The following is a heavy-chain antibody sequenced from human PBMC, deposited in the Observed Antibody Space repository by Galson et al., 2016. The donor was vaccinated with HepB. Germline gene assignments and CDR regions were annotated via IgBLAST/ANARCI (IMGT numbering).Heavy chain of an antibody. V-gene: IGHV3-11*06. Sequence: SLRLSCAASGFTFSDYYMSWIRQAPGKGLEWVSYISSSGIYTNYADSVKGRFTISRDNAKNSLYLEMNSLRDEDTAVYYCARDDYFRLGYWGQGTLVTVSS. CDR3: ARDDYFRLGY. CDR2: ISSSGIYT. CDR1: GFTFSDYY. J-gene: IGHJ4*02. D-gene: IGHD3-16*01.